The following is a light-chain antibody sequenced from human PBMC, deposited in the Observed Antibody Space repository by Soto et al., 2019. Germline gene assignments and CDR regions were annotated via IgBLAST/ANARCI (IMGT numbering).Light chain of an antibody. J-gene: IGKJ5*01. CDR1: QSVSSSY. CDR2: GAS. V-gene: IGKV3-20*01. CDR3: PQYGSSPPIT. Sequence: EIVLTQSPGTLSLSPGERATLSCRASQSVSSSYLAWYQQKPGQAPRLLIYGASSRATGIPDRFSGSGSGTDFTLTISRLEPEDFAVYYCPQYGSSPPITFGQATRLEI.